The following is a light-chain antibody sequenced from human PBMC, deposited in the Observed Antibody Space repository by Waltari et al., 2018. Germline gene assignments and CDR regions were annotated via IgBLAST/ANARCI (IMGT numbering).Light chain of an antibody. CDR2: GAS. CDR3: QQYNKGQLT. Sequence: ETVMTQSPATLSVSTGERATLSCRASQSVSSNLAWYQQKPGQAPRLLIYGASTRATGIPARFSGSGSGTEFTLTISSLQSEDFAVYYCQQYNKGQLTFGGGTKVEIK. J-gene: IGKJ4*01. V-gene: IGKV3-15*01. CDR1: QSVSSN.